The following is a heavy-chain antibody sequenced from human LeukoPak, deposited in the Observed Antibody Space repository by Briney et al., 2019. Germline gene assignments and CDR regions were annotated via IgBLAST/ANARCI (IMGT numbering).Heavy chain of an antibody. Sequence: GGSLRLSCAVSGFTFSNYWMGWVRQAPGKGLEWVANIRPDGSEGFYVDSLKGRFTISRDNAKNSLYLQMNSLRAEDTAVYYCARVDWSGHSCFSGFDYWGQGALVTVSS. J-gene: IGHJ4*02. CDR1: GFTFSNYW. V-gene: IGHV3-7*01. CDR2: IRPDGSEG. CDR3: ARVDWSGHSCFSGFDY. D-gene: IGHD2-15*01.